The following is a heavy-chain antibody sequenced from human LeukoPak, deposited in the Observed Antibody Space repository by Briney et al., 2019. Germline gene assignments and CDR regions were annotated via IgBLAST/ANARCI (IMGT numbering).Heavy chain of an antibody. V-gene: IGHV3-74*03. D-gene: IGHD3-3*01. J-gene: IGHJ6*03. CDR1: GFIFTTYW. CDR2: INIDGSTT. Sequence: GGSLRLSCAASGFIFTTYWMHWVRQVPGKGLMWVSQINIDGSTTKYADSVKGRFTISRDNAKNTVYLQMNSLRAEDTAVYYCARDGVWSGYSGLNYYYYMDVWGKGTTVTVSS. CDR3: ARDGVWSGYSGLNYYYYMDV.